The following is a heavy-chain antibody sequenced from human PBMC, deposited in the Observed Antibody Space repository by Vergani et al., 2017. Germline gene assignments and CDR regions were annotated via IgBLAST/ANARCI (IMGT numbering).Heavy chain of an antibody. V-gene: IGHV3-21*01. CDR1: GFTFSSYT. CDR2: ISSSSANI. D-gene: IGHD4-11*01. Sequence: EVQLVESGGGLVKPGGSLRLSCAASGFTFSSYTMTWVRQAPGKGLQWVSSISSSSANIHYADSVKGRFTVSRDSGRNSLYLQMKSLRAEDTAVYYCAKDLSYSTAWPHFDSRGQGTLVTVSS. CDR3: AKDLSYSTAWPHFDS. J-gene: IGHJ4*02.